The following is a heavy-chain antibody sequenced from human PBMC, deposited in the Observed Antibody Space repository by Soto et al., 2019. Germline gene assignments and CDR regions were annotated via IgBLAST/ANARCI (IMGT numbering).Heavy chain of an antibody. V-gene: IGHV4-34*01. J-gene: IGHJ5*02. CDR3: ARAIAVAGIENWFDP. D-gene: IGHD6-19*01. CDR2: INHSGST. CDR1: GGSFSGYY. Sequence: SETLSLTCAVYGGSFSGYYWSWIRQPPGKGLEWIGEINHSGSTNYNPSLKTRVTISVDTSKNQFSLKLSSVTAADTAVYYCARAIAVAGIENWFDPWGQGTLVTVSS.